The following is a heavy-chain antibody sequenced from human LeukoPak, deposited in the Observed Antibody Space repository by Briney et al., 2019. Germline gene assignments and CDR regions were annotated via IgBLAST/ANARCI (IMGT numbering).Heavy chain of an antibody. CDR2: ISGRGGNT. CDR3: AKDAHDYGAYFDY. CDR1: GFTFRNYA. J-gene: IGHJ4*02. V-gene: IGHV3-23*01. D-gene: IGHD4-17*01. Sequence: GGSLRLSCAASGFTFRNYAMSWVRQAPGKGLEWVSGISGRGGNTYYAGSVKGRFTISRDNSKNTLYLQMNSLRADDTAVYYCAKDAHDYGAYFDYWGQGSLVTVSS.